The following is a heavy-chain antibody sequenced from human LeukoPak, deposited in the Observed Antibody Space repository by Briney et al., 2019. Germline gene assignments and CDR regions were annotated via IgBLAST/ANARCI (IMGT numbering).Heavy chain of an antibody. CDR3: ARLSKGRYFDYIFDH. V-gene: IGHV4-39*01. CDR1: GVSVSSYEYY. CDR2: TYYSGSS. Sequence: QSSETLSLTCSVSGVSVSSYEYYWGWIPQPPGKGLEWIGNTYYSGSSYYNPSLKSRVTMTADTYNNQFPQKMSFITAAAPAVYYCARLSKGRYFDYIFDHWGEGTLVTVSS. D-gene: IGHD3-9*01. J-gene: IGHJ4*02.